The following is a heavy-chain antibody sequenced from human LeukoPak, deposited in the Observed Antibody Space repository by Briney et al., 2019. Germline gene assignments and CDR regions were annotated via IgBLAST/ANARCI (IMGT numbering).Heavy chain of an antibody. CDR3: ARRLYKWNYSHMDV. CDR2: ISSSSSHI. D-gene: IGHD1-7*01. V-gene: IGHV3-21*01. CDR1: GFTFSSYS. J-gene: IGHJ6*03. Sequence: GGSLRLSCAASGFTFSSYSMNWVRQAPGKGLEWVSSISSSSSHIYYADSVKGRFTISRDNAKNSLYLQMNSLRAEDTAVYYCARRLYKWNYSHMDVWGKGNTVTVSS.